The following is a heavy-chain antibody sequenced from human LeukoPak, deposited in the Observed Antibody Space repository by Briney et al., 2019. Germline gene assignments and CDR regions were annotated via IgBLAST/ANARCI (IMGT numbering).Heavy chain of an antibody. D-gene: IGHD3-22*01. CDR3: ARGAPRYYDSSGYLSDFDY. Sequence: ASVKVSCKASGYTFTSYGISWVRQAPGQGLEWMGWISAYNGNTNYAQKLQGRVTMTTDTSTSTAYMELRSLRSDDTAVYYCARGAPRYYDSSGYLSDFDYWGQGTLVTVSS. CDR1: GYTFTSYG. V-gene: IGHV1-18*01. J-gene: IGHJ4*02. CDR2: ISAYNGNT.